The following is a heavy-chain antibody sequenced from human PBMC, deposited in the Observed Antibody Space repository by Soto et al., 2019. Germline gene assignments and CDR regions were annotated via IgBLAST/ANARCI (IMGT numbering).Heavy chain of an antibody. Sequence: RLSCAASGFTFSSYAMSWVRQAPGKGLEWVSAISGSGGSTYYADSVKGRFTISRDNSKNTLYLQMNSLRAEDTAVYYCAKTRGSYYSDAPDDYWGQGTLATVSS. J-gene: IGHJ4*02. V-gene: IGHV3-23*01. CDR1: GFTFSSYA. D-gene: IGHD1-26*01. CDR2: ISGSGGST. CDR3: AKTRGSYYSDAPDDY.